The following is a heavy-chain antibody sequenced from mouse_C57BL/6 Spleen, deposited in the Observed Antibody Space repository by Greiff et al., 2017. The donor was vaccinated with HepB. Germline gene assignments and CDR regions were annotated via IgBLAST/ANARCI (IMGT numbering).Heavy chain of an antibody. J-gene: IGHJ2*01. D-gene: IGHD2-1*01. V-gene: IGHV1-52*01. CDR2: IDPSDSET. CDR1: GYTFTSYW. Sequence: QVQLKQPGAELVRPGSSVKLSCKASGYTFTSYWMHWVKQRPIQGLEWIGNIDPSDSETHYNQKFKDKATLTVDKSSSTAYMQLSSLTSEDSAVYYCARSPVYYGFDYWGQGTTLTVSS. CDR3: ARSPVYYGFDY.